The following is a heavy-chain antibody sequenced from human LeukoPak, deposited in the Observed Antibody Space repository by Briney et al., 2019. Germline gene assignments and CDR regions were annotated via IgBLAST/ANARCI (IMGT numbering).Heavy chain of an antibody. CDR3: AASTAPLDY. V-gene: IGHV4-34*01. CDR1: GESFSGYY. Sequence: PSETLSLTRAVYGESFSGYYWSWIRQPPGKGLEWIGEINHSGSTNYNPSLKSRVTISVDTSKNQFSLKLSSVTAADTAVYYCAASTAPLDYWGQGTLVTVSS. CDR2: INHSGST. D-gene: IGHD6-6*01. J-gene: IGHJ4*02.